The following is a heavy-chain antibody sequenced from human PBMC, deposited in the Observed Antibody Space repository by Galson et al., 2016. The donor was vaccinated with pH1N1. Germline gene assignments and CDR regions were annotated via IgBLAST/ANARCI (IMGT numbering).Heavy chain of an antibody. CDR1: GFTFRSYA. CDR2: ISGGGTI. V-gene: IGHV3-23*01. Sequence: SLRLSRAVSGFTFRSYAMNWVRQAPGKGPEWVSVISGGGTIHYADSVRGRFTISRDNSNNTVYLQMNSLRAEDTGVYYCAKDKRSGWSVVGGFMDHWGQGTLVTVSS. D-gene: IGHD6-19*01. J-gene: IGHJ4*02. CDR3: AKDKRSGWSVVGGFMDH.